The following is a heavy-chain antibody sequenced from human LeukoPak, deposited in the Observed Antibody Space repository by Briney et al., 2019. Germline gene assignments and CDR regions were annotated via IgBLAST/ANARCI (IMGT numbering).Heavy chain of an antibody. Sequence: GGSLRLSCAASGFTFTSYAMSWVRQAPGKGLEWVSAISSSGGSTYHADSVRGRFTISRDTAKNSLNLQMNSLRAEDTAMYYCARVHGGNAGDWYFDLWGRGTLVTVSS. CDR1: GFTFTSYA. J-gene: IGHJ2*01. CDR3: ARVHGGNAGDWYFDL. CDR2: ISSSGGST. D-gene: IGHD4-23*01. V-gene: IGHV3-23*01.